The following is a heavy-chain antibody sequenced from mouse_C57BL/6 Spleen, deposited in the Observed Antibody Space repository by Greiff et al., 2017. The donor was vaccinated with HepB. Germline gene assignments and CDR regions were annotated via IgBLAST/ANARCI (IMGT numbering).Heavy chain of an antibody. Sequence: EVKLMESGGGLVKPGGSLKLSCAASGFTFSDYGMHWVRQAPEKGLEWVAYISSGSSTIYYADTVKGRFTISRDNAKNTLFLQMTSLRSEDTAMYYCARITTVVATDYYAMDDWGQGTSVTVSS. CDR2: ISSGSSTI. CDR3: ARITTVVATDYYAMDD. CDR1: GFTFSDYG. V-gene: IGHV5-17*01. J-gene: IGHJ4*01. D-gene: IGHD1-1*01.